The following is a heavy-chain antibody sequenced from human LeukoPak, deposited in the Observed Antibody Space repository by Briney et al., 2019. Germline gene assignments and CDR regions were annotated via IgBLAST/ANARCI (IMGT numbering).Heavy chain of an antibody. Sequence: GGSLRLSCAASGFTFSSYLMSWVRQTPGKGLEWVSNVNKDGSEKYYLDSVRGRFTISRDNAKNSLYLQMNSLRAEDTAVYYCARELVVGVAEYFQHWGQGNLVTVSS. CDR1: GFTFSSYL. CDR3: ARELVVGVAEYFQH. CDR2: VNKDGSEK. D-gene: IGHD2-15*01. J-gene: IGHJ1*01. V-gene: IGHV3-7*01.